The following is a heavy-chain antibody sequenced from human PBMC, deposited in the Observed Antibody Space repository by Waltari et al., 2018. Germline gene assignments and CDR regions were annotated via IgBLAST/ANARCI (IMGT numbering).Heavy chain of an antibody. Sequence: QVQLQQWGAGLLKPSETLSLTCAVYGGSFSGYYWSWIRQPPGKGLEWIGEINHSGSTNYNPSLTSRVTISVDTSKNQFSLRLSSVTAADTAVYYCARGWAFGGSGKIDYWGQGTLVTVSS. D-gene: IGHD3-10*01. CDR3: ARGWAFGGSGKIDY. CDR2: INHSGST. CDR1: GGSFSGYY. J-gene: IGHJ4*02. V-gene: IGHV4-34*01.